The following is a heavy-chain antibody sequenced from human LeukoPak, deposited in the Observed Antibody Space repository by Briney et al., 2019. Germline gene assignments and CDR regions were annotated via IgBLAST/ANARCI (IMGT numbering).Heavy chain of an antibody. J-gene: IGHJ4*02. CDR3: ARSYGDFDY. CDR1: GSPFTSYY. V-gene: IGHV1-46*01. Sequence: APVKVSCKASGSPFTSYYMHWVRQAPGQGLGWMGIINPSGGSTSYAQKFQGRVTMTRDTSTSTVYMELSSLRSEDTAVYYCARSYGDFDYWGQGTLVTVSS. D-gene: IGHD4-17*01. CDR2: INPSGGST.